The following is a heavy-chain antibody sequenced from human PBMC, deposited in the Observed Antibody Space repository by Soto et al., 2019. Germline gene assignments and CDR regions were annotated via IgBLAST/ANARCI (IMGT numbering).Heavy chain of an antibody. Sequence: SETLSLTCTVSGGSISSSSYYWGWIRQPPGKGLEWIGSIYYSGSTYYNPSLKSRVTISVDTSKNQFSLKLSSVTAADTAVYYCASLSRGGILLTLNYFDYWGQGTLVTVSS. CDR3: ASLSRGGILLTLNYFDY. J-gene: IGHJ4*02. V-gene: IGHV4-39*01. CDR1: GGSISSSSYY. CDR2: IYYSGST. D-gene: IGHD2-21*01.